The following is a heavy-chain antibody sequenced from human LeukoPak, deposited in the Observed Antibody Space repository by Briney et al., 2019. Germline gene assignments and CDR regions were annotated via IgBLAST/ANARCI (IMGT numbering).Heavy chain of an antibody. Sequence: SGTLSLTCGVSGGSISSSYWWSWVRQPPGKGLEWIGEIYHSGSTNYNPSLKSRVTISMDKSKNQFSLNLSSVTAADTAVYYCARHGYCSGGSCSAGYAFDIWGQGTMVTVSS. D-gene: IGHD2-15*01. CDR1: GGSISSSYW. CDR2: IYHSGST. V-gene: IGHV4-4*02. CDR3: ARHGYCSGGSCSAGYAFDI. J-gene: IGHJ3*02.